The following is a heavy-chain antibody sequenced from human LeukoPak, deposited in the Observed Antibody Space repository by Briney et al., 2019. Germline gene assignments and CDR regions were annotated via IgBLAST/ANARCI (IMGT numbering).Heavy chain of an antibody. CDR1: GFTFSSYG. CDR3: TARDY. J-gene: IGHJ4*02. CDR2: ISYDGSNK. V-gene: IGHV3-30*03. Sequence: PGGSLRLSCAASGFTFSSYGMHWVRQAPGKGLEWVAVISYDGSNKYYADSVKGRFTISRDNSKNTLYLQMNSLRAEDTAVYYCTARDYWGQGTPVTVSS.